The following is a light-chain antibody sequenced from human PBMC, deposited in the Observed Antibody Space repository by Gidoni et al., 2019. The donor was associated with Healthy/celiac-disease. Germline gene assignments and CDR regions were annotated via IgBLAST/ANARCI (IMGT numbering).Light chain of an antibody. CDR3: QQYYSTPFT. V-gene: IGKV4-1*01. Sequence: DIVLTQSPDSLAVSLGERATINCKSSQSVLYSSNNKNYLAWYQQKPGQPPKLLICWASTRESGVPDRFSGSGSGRDFTLTISSLQAEDVAVYYCQQYYSTPFTFGPXTKVDIK. CDR1: QSVLYSSNNKNY. CDR2: WAS. J-gene: IGKJ3*01.